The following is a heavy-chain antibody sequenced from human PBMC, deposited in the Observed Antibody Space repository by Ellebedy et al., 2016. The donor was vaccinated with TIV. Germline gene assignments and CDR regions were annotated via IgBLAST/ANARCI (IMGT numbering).Heavy chain of an antibody. Sequence: GESLKISCKVSGYTFSDYWIGWVRQLPGIGLEWMAMMYPGDSRTRSTPAFQGQVSISVDKSVTTAYLQWTSLKASDTAIYYCARLSGYCTATSCSGPSHWFGPWGQGTLVTVPS. V-gene: IGHV5-51*01. J-gene: IGHJ5*02. CDR2: MYPGDSRT. D-gene: IGHD2-2*01. CDR3: ARLSGYCTATSCSGPSHWFGP. CDR1: GYTFSDYW.